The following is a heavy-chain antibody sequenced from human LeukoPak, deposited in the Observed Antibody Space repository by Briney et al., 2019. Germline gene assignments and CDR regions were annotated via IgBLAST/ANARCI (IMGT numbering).Heavy chain of an antibody. CDR1: GFTFSSYA. CDR3: AKRNTMIRGGPCFDH. D-gene: IGHD3-10*01. J-gene: IGHJ4*02. V-gene: IGHV3-23*01. CDR2: IFGTGDTT. Sequence: GGSLRLSCAASGFTFSSYAMNWVRQAPGKGLEWVSIIFGTGDTTYYADSVKGRFTVFRDNSKNTLYLQMNDLRPKDTAKYYCAKRNTMIRGGPCFDHWGQGLLVTVSS.